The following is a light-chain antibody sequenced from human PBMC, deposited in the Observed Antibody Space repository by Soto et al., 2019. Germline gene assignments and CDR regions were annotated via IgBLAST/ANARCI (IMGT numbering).Light chain of an antibody. Sequence: QSALTQPASVSGSPGQSITISCTGTSSDTAGYNYVSWYQQHPGKAPKLMIYEVSNRPSGISHRFSGSKSGNTASLTISGLQAEDEGDYYCSSYTNTAALAVFGEGTKLTVL. CDR1: SSDTAGYNY. CDR3: SSYTNTAALAV. J-gene: IGLJ3*02. V-gene: IGLV2-14*01. CDR2: EVS.